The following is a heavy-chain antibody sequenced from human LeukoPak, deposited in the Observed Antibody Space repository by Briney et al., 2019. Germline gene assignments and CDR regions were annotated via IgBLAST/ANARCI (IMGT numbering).Heavy chain of an antibody. V-gene: IGHV4-61*02. J-gene: IGHJ4*02. Sequence: PSETLSLTCTVSGDSISSGNHYWSWIRQPAGKGLEWIGRVYTSGTTNYNPSLESRVTILVDTSKNQFSLRLSSVTAADMAVYYCARDKADGYSYYFDYWGQGTLVTVSS. CDR3: ARDKADGYSYYFDY. CDR1: GDSISSGNHY. CDR2: VYTSGTT. D-gene: IGHD2-15*01.